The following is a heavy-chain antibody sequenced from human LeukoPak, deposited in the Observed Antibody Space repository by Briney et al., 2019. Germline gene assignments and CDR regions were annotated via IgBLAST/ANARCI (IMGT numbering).Heavy chain of an antibody. Sequence: PGGSLRLSCAASGFTVSSNYMSWVRQAPGKGLEWVSVIYSGGSTYYADSVKGRFTISRDNSKNTLYLQMNSLRAEDTAVYYCARDRVVPAALRGYYYYGMDVWGQGTTVTVSS. CDR1: GFTVSSNY. V-gene: IGHV3-53*01. D-gene: IGHD2-2*01. CDR3: ARDRVVPAALRGYYYYGMDV. CDR2: IYSGGST. J-gene: IGHJ6*02.